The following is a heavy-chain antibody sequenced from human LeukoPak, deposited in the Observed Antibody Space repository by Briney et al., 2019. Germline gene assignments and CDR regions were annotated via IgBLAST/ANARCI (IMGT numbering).Heavy chain of an antibody. J-gene: IGHJ4*02. CDR2: ISANGGST. CDR1: GFTFSSYT. D-gene: IGHD6-19*01. CDR3: VRESSAWELDY. Sequence: GGSLRLSCSASGFTFSSYTMHWVRQAPGKGLEYVSAISANGGSTYYADSVKGRLTISRDNAKNTLYLQMSSLRAEDTAVYYCVRESSAWELDYWGQGTLVTVSS. V-gene: IGHV3-64D*09.